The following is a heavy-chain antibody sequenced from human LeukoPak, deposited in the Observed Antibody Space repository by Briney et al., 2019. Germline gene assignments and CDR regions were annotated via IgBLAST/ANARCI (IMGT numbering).Heavy chain of an antibody. CDR1: GFTVSSNY. V-gene: IGHV3-66*01. J-gene: IGHJ4*02. CDR2: IYSGGST. CDR3: ASNNYDILTSYHIRPFDY. D-gene: IGHD3-9*01. Sequence: GGSLRLSCAASGFTVSSNYMSWVRQAPGKGLEWVSVIYSGGSTYYADSVKGRFTISRDNSKNTLYLQMNSLRAEDTAVYYCASNNYDILTSYHIRPFDYWGQGTLVTVSS.